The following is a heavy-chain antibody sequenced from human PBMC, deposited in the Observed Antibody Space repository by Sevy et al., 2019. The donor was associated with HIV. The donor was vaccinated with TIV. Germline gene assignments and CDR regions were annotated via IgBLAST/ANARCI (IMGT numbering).Heavy chain of an antibody. J-gene: IGHJ5*02. CDR1: GGTFSSYA. Sequence: ASVKVSCKASGGTFSSYAISWVRQAPGQGLEWMGGIIPIFGTANYAQKFQGRVTITADKSTSTAYRELSSLRSEDTAVYYCARVRTIRGVNWFDPWGQGTLVTVSS. CDR3: ARVRTIRGVNWFDP. D-gene: IGHD3-10*01. V-gene: IGHV1-69*06. CDR2: IIPIFGTA.